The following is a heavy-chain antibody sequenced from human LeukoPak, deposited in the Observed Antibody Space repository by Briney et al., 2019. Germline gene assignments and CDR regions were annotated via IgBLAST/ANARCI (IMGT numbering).Heavy chain of an antibody. CDR1: GFTFSGYA. Sequence: PGGSLRLSCSASGFTFSGYAMHWVRQAPGKGLEYVSAISSIGDNTYYADSVKGRFTISRDNSKNTVYLQMSSLRAEDTAVYYCVKESRVVRGVIMDAFDMWGQGTMVTVSS. J-gene: IGHJ3*02. CDR3: VKESRVVRGVIMDAFDM. D-gene: IGHD3-10*01. V-gene: IGHV3-64D*06. CDR2: ISSIGDNT.